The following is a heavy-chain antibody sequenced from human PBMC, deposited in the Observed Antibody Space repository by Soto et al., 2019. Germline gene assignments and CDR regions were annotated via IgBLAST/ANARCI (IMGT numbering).Heavy chain of an antibody. CDR1: GYTFSSYD. Sequence: ASENVSCKASGYTFSSYDINWVRQATGQCLEWMGWMNPNSGNTGYAQKFQGRVTRTRDTSISTAYMELSSMRSEDTAVYYCARGAQEWFQTTAFDIWGQGTMVTVSS. CDR3: ARGAQEWFQTTAFDI. J-gene: IGHJ3*02. CDR2: MNPNSGNT. V-gene: IGHV1-8*01. D-gene: IGHD3-3*01.